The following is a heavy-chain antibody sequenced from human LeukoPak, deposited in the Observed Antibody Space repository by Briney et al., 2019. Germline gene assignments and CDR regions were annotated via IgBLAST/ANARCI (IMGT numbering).Heavy chain of an antibody. Sequence: PSETLSLTCTVSGGSISSSSYYWGWIRQPPGKGLEWIGSIYYSGSTHQNPSLKSRVTISVDTSKNQFSLKLSSVTAADTAVYYCAVGYCSSSSCYELNGWGQGTLVTVSS. V-gene: IGHV4-39*01. CDR3: AVGYCSSSSCYELNG. D-gene: IGHD2-2*01. CDR1: GGSISSSSYY. CDR2: IYYSGST. J-gene: IGHJ4*02.